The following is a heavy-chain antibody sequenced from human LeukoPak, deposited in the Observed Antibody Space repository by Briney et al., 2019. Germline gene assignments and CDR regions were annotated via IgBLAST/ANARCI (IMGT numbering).Heavy chain of an antibody. CDR3: ARGGSSSWYAYLDY. J-gene: IGHJ4*02. CDR2: INAGNGNA. Sequence: ASVKVSCKASGYTFTSYAMHWVRQAPGQRLEWMGWINAGNGNAKYSQEFQGRVTITRDTSASTAYMELSSLRSEDMAVYYCARGGSSSWYAYLDYWGQGTLVTVSS. CDR1: GYTFTSYA. D-gene: IGHD6-13*01. V-gene: IGHV1-3*03.